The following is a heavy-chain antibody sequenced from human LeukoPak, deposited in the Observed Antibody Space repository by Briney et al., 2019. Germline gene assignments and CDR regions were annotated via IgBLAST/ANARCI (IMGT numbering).Heavy chain of an antibody. V-gene: IGHV5-51*01. CDR2: IYPGDSDT. D-gene: IGHD4-17*01. J-gene: IGHJ4*02. Sequence: GESLKISCNGSGFPFSSYWIDWVRQMPGKGLEWMGIIYPGDSDTRYSPSFQGQVTISADNSITTAYLQWSSLKASDTAMYYCAMPLSNYGDYPCDLRGQGTLVTVSS. CDR1: GFPFSSYW. CDR3: AMPLSNYGDYPCDL.